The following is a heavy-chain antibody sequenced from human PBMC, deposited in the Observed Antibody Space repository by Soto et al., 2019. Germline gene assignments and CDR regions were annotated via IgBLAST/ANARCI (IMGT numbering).Heavy chain of an antibody. Sequence: QVQLQESGPGLVKPSGTLSLTCAVSGGSISSSNWWSWVRQPPGKGLEWIGEIYHSGSTNYNPSLKIRLTISVDKSKNQFSLKLSSVTAADTAVYYCARDPPHWSYGSYIWYFDLWGRGTLVTVSS. D-gene: IGHD5-18*01. CDR2: IYHSGST. CDR1: GGSISSSNW. CDR3: ARDPPHWSYGSYIWYFDL. V-gene: IGHV4-4*02. J-gene: IGHJ2*01.